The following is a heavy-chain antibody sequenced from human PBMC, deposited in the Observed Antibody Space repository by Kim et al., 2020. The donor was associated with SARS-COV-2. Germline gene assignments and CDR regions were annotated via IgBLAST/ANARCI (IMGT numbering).Heavy chain of an antibody. V-gene: IGHV1-69*13. CDR3: ARDRTAALDP. CDR2: IIPIFGTA. J-gene: IGHJ5*02. D-gene: IGHD6-13*01. Sequence: SVKVSCKASGGTFSSYAISWVRQAPGKGLEWMGGIIPIFGTANYAQKFQGRVTITADESTSTAYMELSSLRSEDTAVYYCARDRTAALDPWGQGTLVTVSS. CDR1: GGTFSSYA.